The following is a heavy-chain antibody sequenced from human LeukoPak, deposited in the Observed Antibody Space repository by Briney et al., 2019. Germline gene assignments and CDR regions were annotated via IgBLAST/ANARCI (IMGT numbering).Heavy chain of an antibody. CDR3: ARSRWEVIILSNWFDP. CDR2: ISSSSSYI. J-gene: IGHJ5*02. D-gene: IGHD3-3*01. V-gene: IGHV3-21*01. CDR1: GFTFSSYS. Sequence: PGGSLRLSCAASGFTFSSYSMNWVRQAPGKELEWVSSISSSSSYIYYADSVKGRFTISRDNAKNSLYLQMNSLRAEDTAVYYCARSRWEVIILSNWFDPWGQGTLVTVSS.